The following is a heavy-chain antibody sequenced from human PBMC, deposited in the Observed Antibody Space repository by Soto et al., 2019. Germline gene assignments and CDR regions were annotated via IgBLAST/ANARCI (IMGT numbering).Heavy chain of an antibody. CDR3: ARGIGYCSSINCYSSRRLRFDS. CDR2: VNHSRTT. J-gene: IGHJ4*02. Sequence: QVQLQQWGAGLLKPSETLSLTCAVYGGSFSGYYWTWIRQSPEKGLEWIGEVNHSRTTYYNPSLQARVTTSVRTPKNQFSLQMSSVTDADTAVYYCARGIGYCSSINCYSSRRLRFDSWGQGTLVTVSS. D-gene: IGHD2-2*01. V-gene: IGHV4-34*01. CDR1: GGSFSGYY.